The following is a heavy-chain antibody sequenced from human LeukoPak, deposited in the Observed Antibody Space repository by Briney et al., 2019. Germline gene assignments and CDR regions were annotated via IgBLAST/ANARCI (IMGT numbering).Heavy chain of an antibody. V-gene: IGHV1-2*02. J-gene: IGHJ4*02. CDR1: GYTFTGYY. CDR3: ARDTAYSSGWDVDY. CDR2: INPNSGGT. Sequence: ASVKVSCKASGYTFTGYYMHWVRQAPGQGLEWMGWINPNSGGTDYAQKFQGRVTMTRDTSISTAYMELRRLRSDDTAVYYCARDTAYSSGWDVDYWGQGTLVTVSS. D-gene: IGHD6-19*01.